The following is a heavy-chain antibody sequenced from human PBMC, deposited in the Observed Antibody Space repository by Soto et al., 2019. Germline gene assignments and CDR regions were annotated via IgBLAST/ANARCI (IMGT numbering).Heavy chain of an antibody. D-gene: IGHD2-2*01. CDR2: IWYDGSNK. J-gene: IGHJ3*02. V-gene: IGHV3-33*01. Sequence: SLRLSCAASGFTFSSYGMHWVRQAPGKGLEWVAVIWYDGSNKYYADSVKGRFTISRDNSKNTLYLQMNSLRAEDTAVYYCARVGLDCASTTCYLLVAFDIWGQGTMVTVSS. CDR1: GFTFSSYG. CDR3: ARVGLDCASTTCYLLVAFDI.